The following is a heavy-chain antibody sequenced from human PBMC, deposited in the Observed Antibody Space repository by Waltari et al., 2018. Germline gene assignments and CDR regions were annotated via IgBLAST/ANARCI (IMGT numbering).Heavy chain of an antibody. Sequence: QVQLQESGPGLVKPSETLSLTCTVSGGSISSYYWSWIRQPPGKGLEWIGYIYYSGSTNYNPSLKSRVTISVDTSKNQFSLKLSSVTAADTAVYYCARAPSIAAHPDAFDIWGQGTMVTVSS. CDR1: GGSISSYY. J-gene: IGHJ3*02. V-gene: IGHV4-59*01. D-gene: IGHD6-6*01. CDR3: ARAPSIAAHPDAFDI. CDR2: IYYSGST.